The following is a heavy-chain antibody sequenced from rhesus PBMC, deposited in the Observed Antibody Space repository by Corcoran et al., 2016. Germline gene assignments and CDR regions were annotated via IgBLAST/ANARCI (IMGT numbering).Heavy chain of an antibody. Sequence: QLQLQESGPGLVKPSETLSVTCAVPGGSISRSYWSCIRQAPGKGLEWIGYIYGSGSSTNYIPSLKSRVTLSVDTSKNQLSLKLSSVTAADTAVYYCARNRGNSNFFDYWGQGVLVTVSS. J-gene: IGHJ4*01. CDR1: GGSISRSY. V-gene: IGHV4-169*01. CDR2: IYGSGSST. CDR3: ARNRGNSNFFDY. D-gene: IGHD4-23*01.